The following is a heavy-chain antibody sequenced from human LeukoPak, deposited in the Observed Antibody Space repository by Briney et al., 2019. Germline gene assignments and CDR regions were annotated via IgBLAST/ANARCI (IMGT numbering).Heavy chain of an antibody. CDR3: ARENYYYDSSGYYP. D-gene: IGHD3-22*01. Sequence: GGSLRLSCAASGFTFSSYSMNWVRQAPGKGRVWVSRINSDGSSTSYADSVKGRFTISRDNAKNTLYLQMNSLRAEDTAVYYCARENYYYDSSGYYPWGQGTLVTVSS. CDR1: GFTFSSYS. CDR2: INSDGSST. J-gene: IGHJ5*02. V-gene: IGHV3-74*01.